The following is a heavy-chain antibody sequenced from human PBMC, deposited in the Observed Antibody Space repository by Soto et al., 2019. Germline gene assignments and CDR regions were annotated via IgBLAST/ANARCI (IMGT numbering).Heavy chain of an antibody. CDR1: GGTFSSCT. D-gene: IGHD3-16*02. V-gene: IGHV1-69*04. Sequence: GASVKIFCKASGGTFSSCTISWVRQAPGQGLERIGKIIPILGIANYAQKFQGRVTITADKSTSTAYMELSSLRSEDTAVYYCAREPEITFGGVIVLYKTGAFDIWGQGTMVTVSS. J-gene: IGHJ3*02. CDR2: IIPILGIA. CDR3: AREPEITFGGVIVLYKTGAFDI.